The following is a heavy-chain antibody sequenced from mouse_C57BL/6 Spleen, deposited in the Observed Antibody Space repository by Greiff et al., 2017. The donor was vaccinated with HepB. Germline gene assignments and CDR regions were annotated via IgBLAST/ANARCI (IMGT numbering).Heavy chain of an antibody. CDR2: ISSGSSTI. J-gene: IGHJ2*01. CDR1: GFTFSDYG. CDR3: ARGDYFDY. V-gene: IGHV5-17*01. Sequence: EVQVVESGGGLVKPGGSLKLSCAASGFTFSDYGMHWVRQAPEKGLEWVAYISSGSSTIYYADTVKGRFTISRDNAKNTLCLQMTSLRSEDTAMYYCARGDYFDYWGQGTTLTGSS.